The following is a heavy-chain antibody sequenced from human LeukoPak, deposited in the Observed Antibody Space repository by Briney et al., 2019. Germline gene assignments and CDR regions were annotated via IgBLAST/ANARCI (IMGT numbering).Heavy chain of an antibody. CDR1: GFTFSSYW. V-gene: IGHV3-7*01. Sequence: GGSLRLSCAASGFTFSSYWMSWVRQAPGKGLEWVANIKQDGSEKYYVDSVKGRFTISRDNAKNSLYLQMNSLRAEDTAVYYCAKIYGDYQYYFDFWGRGTLVTVSS. CDR3: AKIYGDYQYYFDF. D-gene: IGHD4-17*01. CDR2: IKQDGSEK. J-gene: IGHJ4*02.